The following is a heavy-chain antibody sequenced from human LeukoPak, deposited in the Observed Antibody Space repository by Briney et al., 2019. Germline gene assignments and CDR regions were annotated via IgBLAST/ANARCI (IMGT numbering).Heavy chain of an antibody. CDR2: IYYSGST. J-gene: IGHJ4*02. V-gene: IGHV4-31*03. Sequence: MPSETLSLTRTVSGGSISSGGYYWSWIRQHPGKGLEWIGYIYYSGSTYYNPSLKSRVTISVDTSKNQFSLKLSSVTAADTAVYYCARVYAAMVYYFDYWGQGTLVTVSS. CDR1: GGSISSGGYY. D-gene: IGHD5-18*01. CDR3: ARVYAAMVYYFDY.